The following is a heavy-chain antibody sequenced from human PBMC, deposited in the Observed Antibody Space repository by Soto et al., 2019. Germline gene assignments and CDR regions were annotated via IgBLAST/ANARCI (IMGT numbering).Heavy chain of an antibody. V-gene: IGHV4-59*01. CDR1: GGSISSYD. CDR3: ARGGSSSWYYYYYYMDV. Sequence: PSETLSLTCTVSGGSISSYDWSWIRQPPGKGLEWIGYIYYSGSTNYNPSLKSRVTISVDTSKNQFSLKLSSVTAADTAVYYCARGGSSSWYYYYYYMDVWGKGTTVTVSS. CDR2: IYYSGST. D-gene: IGHD6-13*01. J-gene: IGHJ6*03.